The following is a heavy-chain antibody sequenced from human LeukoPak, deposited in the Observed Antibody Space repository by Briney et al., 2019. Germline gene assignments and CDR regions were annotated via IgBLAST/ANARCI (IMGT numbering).Heavy chain of an antibody. D-gene: IGHD5-18*01. J-gene: IGHJ4*02. CDR1: GGSISSYY. Sequence: PSETLSLTCTVSGGSISSYYWSWIRQPPGKGLEWIGYIYTSGSTNYNPSLKSRVTISVDTSKNQFSLKLSSVTAADTAVYYCARELTGYSYGYFDYWGQGTLVTVSS. CDR3: ARELTGYSYGYFDY. CDR2: IYTSGST. V-gene: IGHV4-4*08.